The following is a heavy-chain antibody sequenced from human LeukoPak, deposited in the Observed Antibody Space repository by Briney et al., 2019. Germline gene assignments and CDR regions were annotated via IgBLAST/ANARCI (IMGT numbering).Heavy chain of an antibody. CDR3: ATWTDSSGWYYYYYYYGMDV. V-gene: IGHV3-7*01. J-gene: IGHJ6*02. Sequence: GGSLRLSCAASGFTFSSYWMSWVRQAPGKGLEWVANIKQDGSEKYYVDSVKGRFTISRDNAKNSLYLQMNSLRAEDTAVYYCATWTDSSGWYYYYYYYGMDVRGQGTTVTVSS. CDR2: IKQDGSEK. CDR1: GFTFSSYW. D-gene: IGHD6-19*01.